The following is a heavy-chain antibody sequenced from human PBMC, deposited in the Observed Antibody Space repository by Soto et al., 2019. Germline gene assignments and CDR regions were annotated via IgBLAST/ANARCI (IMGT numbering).Heavy chain of an antibody. Sequence: QVQLVQSGAEVKKPGASVKVSCKASGYTFTSYGISWVRQAPGQGLEWMGWISAYNGNTNYAQKLQGRVTMTTDTSTSTAYMELRSLRSADTAVYYCASEHYYDRSGYYEAAGMIYWGQGTLVTVSS. J-gene: IGHJ4*02. V-gene: IGHV1-18*01. CDR3: ASEHYYDRSGYYEAAGMIY. CDR1: GYTFTSYG. D-gene: IGHD3-22*01. CDR2: ISAYNGNT.